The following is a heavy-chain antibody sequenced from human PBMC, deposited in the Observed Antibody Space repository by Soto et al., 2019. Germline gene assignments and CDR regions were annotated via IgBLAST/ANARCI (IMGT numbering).Heavy chain of an antibody. V-gene: IGHV3-23*01. CDR1: GFTFSSYA. Sequence: EVQLLESGGGLVQPGGSLRLSCAASGFTFSSYAMSWVRQAPGKGLEWVSAISGSGGSTYYADSVKGRFAISRDNSKNTLYLQMNSLRAEDTAVYYCAKGSGYFDWLLVNWGQGTLVTVSS. CDR3: AKGSGYFDWLLVN. J-gene: IGHJ4*02. D-gene: IGHD3-9*01. CDR2: ISGSGGST.